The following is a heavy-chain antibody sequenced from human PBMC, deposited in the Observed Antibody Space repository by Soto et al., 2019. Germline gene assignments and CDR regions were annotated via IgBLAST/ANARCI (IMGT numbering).Heavy chain of an antibody. CDR2: IYGDGSGT. CDR3: AKDARPDGFWDFDY. D-gene: IGHD5-12*01. CDR1: GFTFSTYT. Sequence: EVQLLESGGGLVQPGGSLRLSCAASGFTFSTYTMNWVRQAPGKGLEWVSGIYGDGSGTHYADSVKGRLTISRDNSKNTVYVHMSRLRAGDTAVCYCAKDARPDGFWDFDYWGQGTLVTVSS. J-gene: IGHJ4*02. V-gene: IGHV3-23*01.